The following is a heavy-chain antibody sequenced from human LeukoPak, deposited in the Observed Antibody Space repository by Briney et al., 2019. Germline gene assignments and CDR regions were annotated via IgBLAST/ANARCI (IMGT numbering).Heavy chain of an antibody. CDR2: IYSSGRI. D-gene: IGHD5-18*01. Sequence: SETLSLTCTVSGGSMSSYYWSWIRQPAGKGLEWIGRIYSSGRINYNPSLKSQVTMSLDTSKNQFSLKLSSVTAADTAVYYCVRDVDTFFDYWGQGTLVAVSS. J-gene: IGHJ4*02. CDR3: VRDVDTFFDY. V-gene: IGHV4-4*07. CDR1: GGSMSSYY.